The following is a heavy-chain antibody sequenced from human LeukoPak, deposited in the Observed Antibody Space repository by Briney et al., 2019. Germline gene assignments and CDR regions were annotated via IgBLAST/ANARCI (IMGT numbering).Heavy chain of an antibody. Sequence: PGGSLRLSCAASGFTVSTNYMNWVRQAPGKGLEWVSVIYRGGGTYYADSVKGRFTISRDNFKNTLYLQVNNLRAEDTAVYYCARDNGNRPRNWFDPWGQGTLVTVSS. D-gene: IGHD1-14*01. CDR2: IYRGGGT. V-gene: IGHV3-66*01. J-gene: IGHJ5*02. CDR1: GFTVSTNY. CDR3: ARDNGNRPRNWFDP.